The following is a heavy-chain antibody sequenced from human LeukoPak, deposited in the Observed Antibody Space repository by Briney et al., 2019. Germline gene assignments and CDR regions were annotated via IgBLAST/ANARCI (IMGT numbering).Heavy chain of an antibody. CDR1: GFSFRDVW. D-gene: IGHD1-14*01. J-gene: IGHJ5*02. Sequence: GGSLRLSCAASGFSFRDVWMGWVRQAPGKGLEWVTVISYDGSSKYYADSVKGRFTISRNNSKNTLYLQMNSLRPEDTAVYYCARGDKQLLFNRNKGGFDPWGQGALVTVSS. CDR3: ARGDKQLLFNRNKGGFDP. V-gene: IGHV3-30*03. CDR2: ISYDGSSK.